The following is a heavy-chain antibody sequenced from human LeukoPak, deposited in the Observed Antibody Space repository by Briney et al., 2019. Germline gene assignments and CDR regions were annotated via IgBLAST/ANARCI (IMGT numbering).Heavy chain of an antibody. CDR3: ARDLRVGLYFDY. D-gene: IGHD3-16*01. J-gene: IGHJ4*02. Sequence: SQTLSLTCTVSGGSISSGGYYWSWIRQHPGKGLEWIGYIYYSGSTYYNPSLKSRVTISVDTSKNQFSLKLSSVTAADTAVYYCARDLRVGLYFDYWGQGTLVTVSS. CDR1: GGSISSGGYY. CDR2: IYYSGST. V-gene: IGHV4-31*03.